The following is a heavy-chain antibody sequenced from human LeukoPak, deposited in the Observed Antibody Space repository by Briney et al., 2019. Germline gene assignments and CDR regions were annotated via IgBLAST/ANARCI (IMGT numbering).Heavy chain of an antibody. CDR1: GGSISSSSYY. D-gene: IGHD3-22*01. CDR2: IYYSGST. Sequence: SETLSLTCTVSGGSISSSSYYWGWIRQPPGKGLEWIGSIYYSGSTYYNPSLKSRVTISVDTSKNQFSLKLSSVTAADTAVYYCARGKAYYYDSSGQYYFDYWGQGTLVTVSS. CDR3: ARGKAYYYDSSGQYYFDY. V-gene: IGHV4-39*07. J-gene: IGHJ4*02.